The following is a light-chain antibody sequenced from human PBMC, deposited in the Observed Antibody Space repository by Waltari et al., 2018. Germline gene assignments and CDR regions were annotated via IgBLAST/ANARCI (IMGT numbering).Light chain of an antibody. CDR1: QSVSSY. V-gene: IGKV3-11*01. CDR2: DAS. CDR3: QQRSNWPKFT. J-gene: IGKJ3*01. Sequence: EIVLTQSPATLSLSPGERATLPCRASQSVSSYLAWYQQKPGQAPRLLIYDASNRATGIPARFSGSGSGTDFTLTISSLEPEDFAVYYCQQRSNWPKFTFGPGTKVDIK.